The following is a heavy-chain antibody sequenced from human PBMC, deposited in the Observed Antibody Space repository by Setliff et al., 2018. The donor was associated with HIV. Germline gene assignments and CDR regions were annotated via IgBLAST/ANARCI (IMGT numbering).Heavy chain of an antibody. CDR3: ARHPWEESYRNYKLDS. V-gene: IGHV4-4*08. D-gene: IGHD1-26*01. CDR2: FRTSGDI. Sequence: KTSETLSLTCAVYGESFSDDYWSWIRQSPGKGLEWIGYFRTSGDISYNPSLKTRATVSLDTSEKQFFLRLKSVTATDTAMYYCARHPWEESYRNYKLDSWGQGILVTVSS. J-gene: IGHJ4*02. CDR1: GESFSDDY.